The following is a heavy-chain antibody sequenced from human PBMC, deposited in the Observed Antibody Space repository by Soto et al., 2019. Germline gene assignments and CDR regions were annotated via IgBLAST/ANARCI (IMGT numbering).Heavy chain of an antibody. CDR3: ARDPPSVPARTMYYFDY. V-gene: IGHV3-33*01. CDR2: IWYDGSNK. J-gene: IGHJ4*02. D-gene: IGHD6-25*01. Sequence: GGSLRLSCAASGFTFSSYGMHWVRQAPGKGLEWVAVIWYDGSNKYYADSVKGRFTISRDNSKNTLYLQMNSLRAEDTAMYYCARDPPSVPARTMYYFDYWGQGTLVTVSS. CDR1: GFTFSSYG.